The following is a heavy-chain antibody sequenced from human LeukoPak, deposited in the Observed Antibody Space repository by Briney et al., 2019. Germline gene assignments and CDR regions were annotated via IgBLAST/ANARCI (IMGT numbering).Heavy chain of an antibody. CDR1: GGSISSGGYY. D-gene: IGHD2-2*01. J-gene: IGHJ5*02. V-gene: IGHV4-30-2*01. CDR2: IYHSGST. CDR3: ARSLPAAMSWFDP. Sequence: SETLSPTCTVSGGSISSGGYYCSWIRQPPGKGLEWIGYIYHSGSTYYNPSLKSRVTISVDRSKNQFSLKLSSVTAADTAVYYCARSLPAAMSWFDPWGQGTLVTVSS.